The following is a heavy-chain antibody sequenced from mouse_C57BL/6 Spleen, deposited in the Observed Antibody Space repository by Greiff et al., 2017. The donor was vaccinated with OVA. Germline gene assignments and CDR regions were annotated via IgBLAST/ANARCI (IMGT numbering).Heavy chain of an antibody. D-gene: IGHD2-1*01. V-gene: IGHV5-9-1*02. CDR3: TPGGNYVGWCAY. CDR2: ISSGGDYT. Sequence: EVKLVESGEGLVKPGGSLKLSCAASGFTFSSYAMSWVRQTPEQRLEWVAYISSGGDYTYYADTVKGRFTISRDNARNTLDLQMSSLKSEDTAMYYCTPGGNYVGWCAYWGQGTLVTVSA. CDR1: GFTFSSYA. J-gene: IGHJ3*01.